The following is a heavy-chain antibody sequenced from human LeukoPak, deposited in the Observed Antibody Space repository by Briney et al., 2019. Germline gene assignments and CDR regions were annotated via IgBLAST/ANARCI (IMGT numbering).Heavy chain of an antibody. CDR3: ASRYCSTPTFPYVGVFDY. Sequence: GGSLRLSCAASGFTFDDYGMSWVRQAPGKGLEWVSGINWNGGSTGYADSVKGRFTISRDNAKNSLYLQMNSLRAEETAVYYCASRYCSTPTFPYVGVFDYWGQGALVTVSS. CDR2: INWNGGST. D-gene: IGHD2-2*01. V-gene: IGHV3-20*04. J-gene: IGHJ4*02. CDR1: GFTFDDYG.